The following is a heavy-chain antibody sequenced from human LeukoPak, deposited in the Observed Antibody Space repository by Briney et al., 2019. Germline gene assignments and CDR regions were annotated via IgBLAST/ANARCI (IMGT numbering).Heavy chain of an antibody. CDR2: ISGSGVST. J-gene: IGHJ4*02. CDR3: AKRSDNWNDYYFDY. CDR1: GFTFSSYA. Sequence: GGSLRLSCAASGFTFSSYAMSWVRQAPRKGLEWVSTISGSGVSTYYADSVKGRFTISRDNPKNTLYLQMNSLRAEDTAVYYCAKRSDNWNDYYFDYWGQGTLVTVSS. D-gene: IGHD1-1*01. V-gene: IGHV3-23*01.